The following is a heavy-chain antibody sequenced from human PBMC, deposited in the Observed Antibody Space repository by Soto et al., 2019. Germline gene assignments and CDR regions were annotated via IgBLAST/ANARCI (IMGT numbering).Heavy chain of an antibody. CDR3: ARAGYDFWSGKQNWFDP. D-gene: IGHD3-3*01. CDR2: IYYSGST. Sequence: SETLSLTCTVSGGSISSYYWSWIRQPPGKGLEWIGYIYYSGSTNYNPSLKSRVTISVDTSKNQFSLKLSSVTAADTAVYYCARAGYDFWSGKQNWFDPWGQGTLVTVSS. J-gene: IGHJ5*02. V-gene: IGHV4-59*12. CDR1: GGSISSYY.